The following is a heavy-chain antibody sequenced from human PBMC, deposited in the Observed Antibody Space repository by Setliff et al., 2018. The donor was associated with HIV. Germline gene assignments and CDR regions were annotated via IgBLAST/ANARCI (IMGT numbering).Heavy chain of an antibody. CDR3: ASITGSTIDY. Sequence: SETLSLTCTVSGGSISSSSYYWGWIRQPPGKGLEWTGSIYYSGSTYYNPSLKSRVTISVDTSKNQFSLKLSSVTAADTAVYYCASITGSTIDYWGQGTLVTVSS. D-gene: IGHD1-7*01. CDR2: IYYSGST. CDR1: GGSISSSSYY. J-gene: IGHJ4*02. V-gene: IGHV4-39*01.